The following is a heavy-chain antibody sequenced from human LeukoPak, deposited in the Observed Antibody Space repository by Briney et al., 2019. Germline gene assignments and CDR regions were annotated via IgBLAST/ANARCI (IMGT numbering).Heavy chain of an antibody. D-gene: IGHD3-10*01. CDR2: IYSGGST. Sequence: PGGSLRLSCAASGLTVSGNYMSWVRQAPGKGLEWVSVIYSGGSTYYADSVKGRFTISRDNSKNTLYLQMNSLRAEDTAVYFCARGALTMLRGVTPPDYWGQGTLVTVSS. V-gene: IGHV3-66*01. J-gene: IGHJ4*02. CDR1: GLTVSGNY. CDR3: ARGALTMLRGVTPPDY.